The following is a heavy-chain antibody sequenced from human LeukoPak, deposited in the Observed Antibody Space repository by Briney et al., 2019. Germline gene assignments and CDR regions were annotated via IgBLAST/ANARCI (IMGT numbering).Heavy chain of an antibody. J-gene: IGHJ3*02. Sequence: PGGSLRLSCAATGLTVSSNYMSWVRQAPGKGLEWVSVFYNGINTYYADSVKGRFTTSRDNSKNTLYLQMNSLRVEDTAVYFCARGLIVGATGVWAFDIWGQGTMVTVSS. CDR2: FYNGINT. V-gene: IGHV3-66*01. CDR3: ARGLIVGATGVWAFDI. D-gene: IGHD1-26*01. CDR1: GLTVSSNY.